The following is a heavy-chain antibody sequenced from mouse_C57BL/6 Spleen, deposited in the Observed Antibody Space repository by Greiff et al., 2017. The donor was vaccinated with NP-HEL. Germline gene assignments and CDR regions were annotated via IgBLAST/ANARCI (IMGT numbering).Heavy chain of an antibody. D-gene: IGHD2-1*01. CDR1: CYTFTSYW. V-gene: IGHV1-64*01. J-gene: IGHJ2*01. CDR2: IHPNSGST. Sequence: QVQLQQPGAELVKPGASVKLSCKASCYTFTSYWMHWVKQRPGQGLEWIGMIHPNSGSTNYNEKFKSKATLTVDKSSSTAYMQLSSLTSEDSAVYYCAREDYNGNYYWGQGTTLTVSS. CDR3: AREDYNGNYY.